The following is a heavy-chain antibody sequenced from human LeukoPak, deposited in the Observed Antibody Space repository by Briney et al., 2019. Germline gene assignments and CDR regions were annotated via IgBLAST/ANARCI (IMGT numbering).Heavy chain of an antibody. J-gene: IGHJ4*02. CDR2: IYYSGST. Sequence: SETLSLTCTVSGGSISGGGYYWSWIRQHPGKGLEWIGYIYYSGSTYYNPSLKSRVTISVDTSKNQFSLKVSSVTAADTAVYYCARASYSSSWYAVDNWGQGTLVTVSS. V-gene: IGHV4-31*03. CDR3: ARASYSSSWYAVDN. CDR1: GGSISGGGYY. D-gene: IGHD6-13*01.